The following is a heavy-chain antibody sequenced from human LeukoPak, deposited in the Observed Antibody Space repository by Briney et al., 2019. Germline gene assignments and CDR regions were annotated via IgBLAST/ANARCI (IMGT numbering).Heavy chain of an antibody. CDR3: AREGKLTGYFGGLGFNY. CDR2: IYYSGST. J-gene: IGHJ4*02. CDR1: GGSISSYY. Sequence: SETLSLTCTISGGSISSYYWSWIRQSPGKGLEWVGNIYYSGSTIYNPSLKSRVAISVDTSKNQFSLNLTSVTAADTAVYYCAREGKLTGYFGGLGFNYWGPGTLVTVSS. D-gene: IGHD6-19*01. V-gene: IGHV4-59*01.